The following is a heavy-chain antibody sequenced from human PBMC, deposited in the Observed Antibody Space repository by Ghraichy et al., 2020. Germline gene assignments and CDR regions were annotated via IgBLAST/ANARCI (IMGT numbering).Heavy chain of an antibody. Sequence: GGSLRLSCAASGFTFSSYEMNWVRQAPGKGLEWVSYISSSGSTIYYADSVKGRFTISRDNAKNSLYLQMNSLRAEDTAVYYCASFYGYSSSSSHYYYMDVWGKGTTVTVSS. V-gene: IGHV3-48*03. D-gene: IGHD6-6*01. J-gene: IGHJ6*03. CDR3: ASFYGYSSSSSHYYYMDV. CDR2: ISSSGSTI. CDR1: GFTFSSYE.